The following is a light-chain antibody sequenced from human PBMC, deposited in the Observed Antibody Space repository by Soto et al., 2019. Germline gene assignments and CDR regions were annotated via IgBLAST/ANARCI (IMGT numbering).Light chain of an antibody. Sequence: DIVKPQYPLSLPITPGEPASISCRSSQSLLHSNGYKYLDSYLQTPGQSPQLXXYLGSNRSSGVPDRISGSGSGTELTLTISSLQSADFAVYHCQQYYNWPPITFGQGTRLEIK. CDR3: QQYYNWPPIT. CDR1: QSLLHSNGYKY. J-gene: IGKJ5*01. CDR2: LGS. V-gene: IGKV2-28*01.